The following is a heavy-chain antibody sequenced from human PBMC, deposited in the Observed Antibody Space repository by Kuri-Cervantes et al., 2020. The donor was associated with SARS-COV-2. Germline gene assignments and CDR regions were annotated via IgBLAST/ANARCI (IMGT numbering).Heavy chain of an antibody. Sequence: GGSLRLSCAASGFTFSSYGMHWVRQAPGKGLGWVSYISSSGSTIYYADSVKGRFTISRDNAKNSLYLQMNSLRAEDTAVYYCARGQIQLPLYWGQGTLVTVSS. CDR2: ISSSGSTI. V-gene: IGHV3-48*04. CDR3: ARGQIQLPLY. J-gene: IGHJ4*02. D-gene: IGHD5-18*01. CDR1: GFTFSSYG.